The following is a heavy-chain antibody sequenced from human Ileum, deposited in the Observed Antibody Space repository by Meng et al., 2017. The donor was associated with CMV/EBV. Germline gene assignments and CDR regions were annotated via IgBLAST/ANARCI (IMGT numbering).Heavy chain of an antibody. Sequence: HVPLQASGPGLVKPSQTLSLSCTVSGASISSGDYYWSWIRQPPGKGLEWIGYIFFSGNTYYNPSLNNRVIISIDTPRNQFSLKVDSVTAADTAVYYCARFRIAALGNLFDPWGHGTLVTVSS. D-gene: IGHD6-13*01. CDR2: IFFSGNT. V-gene: IGHV4-30-4*08. J-gene: IGHJ5*02. CDR3: ARFRIAALGNLFDP. CDR1: GASISSGDYY.